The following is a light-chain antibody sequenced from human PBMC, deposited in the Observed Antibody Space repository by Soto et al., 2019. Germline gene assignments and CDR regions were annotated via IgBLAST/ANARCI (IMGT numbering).Light chain of an antibody. CDR3: QQYNNYWT. J-gene: IGKJ1*01. V-gene: IGKV1-5*03. Sequence: DIQMTQSPYTLSASVGDRVTITCRASQTINSWLAWYQQRPGKAPKLLIYRASSLQSGVPSRFSGSGSGTEFTLTISSLQPDDFATYYCQQYNNYWTFGQGTKVEIK. CDR2: RAS. CDR1: QTINSW.